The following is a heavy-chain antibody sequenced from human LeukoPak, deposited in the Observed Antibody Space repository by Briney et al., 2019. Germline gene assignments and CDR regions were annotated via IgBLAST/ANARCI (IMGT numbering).Heavy chain of an antibody. CDR2: IRYDGSNK. CDR1: GFTFSKYG. J-gene: IGHJ4*02. Sequence: GGSLRLSCAASGFTFSKYGMHWVCQAPGKGLEWVAFIRYDGSNKYYADSVKGRFTISRDNAKNSLYLQMNSLRAEDTAVYYCARDVYYGSGSPRLDYWGQGTLVTVSS. D-gene: IGHD3-10*01. V-gene: IGHV3-30*02. CDR3: ARDVYYGSGSPRLDY.